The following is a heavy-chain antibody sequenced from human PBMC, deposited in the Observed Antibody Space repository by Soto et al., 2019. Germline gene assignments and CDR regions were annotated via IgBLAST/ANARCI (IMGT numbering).Heavy chain of an antibody. CDR2: MYHSGDS. CDR1: GGYISTDNW. J-gene: IGHJ4*02. Sequence: SETLSVTCAFSGGYISTDNWWSWFRQPPGKGLEWIGEMYHSGDSNFNPSLKSRVTISVDKSKNQFSMQMASVTAADTALYYCTRASASSMLRGVVINWGRGTQVTVSS. CDR3: TRASASSMLRGVVIN. V-gene: IGHV4-4*02. D-gene: IGHD3-10*01.